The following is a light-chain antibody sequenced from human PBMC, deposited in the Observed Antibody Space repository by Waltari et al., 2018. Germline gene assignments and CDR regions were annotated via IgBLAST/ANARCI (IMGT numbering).Light chain of an antibody. Sequence: QSALTQPASVSGSPGQSITISCTGTSNDIGGYNYVSWYQKHVDKAPKRMINDFTKRPSGVCTRFSGSKSGNTASLTISGLQAEDEADYYCSSYTGSSTWVFGGGTKLTVL. V-gene: IGLV2-14*01. CDR1: SNDIGGYNY. CDR2: DFT. J-gene: IGLJ3*02. CDR3: SSYTGSSTWV.